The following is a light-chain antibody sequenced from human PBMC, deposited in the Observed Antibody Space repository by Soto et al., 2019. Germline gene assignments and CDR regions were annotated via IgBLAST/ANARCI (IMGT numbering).Light chain of an antibody. J-gene: IGKJ5*01. CDR2: GAS. CDR3: QQCHKWPRIT. CDR1: ENVDTN. V-gene: IGKV3-15*01. Sequence: EIVMTQSPATLSVSPGEGATLSCRASENVDTNLAWYQHKPGHAPRLLIYGASTRAAGVPARFSGSGSGTEFTLTISSLESEDVAVYYCQQCHKWPRITFGPGTRRE.